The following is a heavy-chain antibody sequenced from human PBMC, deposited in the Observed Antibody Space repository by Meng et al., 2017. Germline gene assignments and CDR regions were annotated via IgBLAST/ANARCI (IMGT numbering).Heavy chain of an antibody. CDR1: GDSVSSNSAA. J-gene: IGHJ4*02. CDR2: TYYRSKWYN. D-gene: IGHD3-9*01. V-gene: IGHV6-1*01. Sequence: QVRVQHSSTGLVQPSETLSLTCAIAGDSVSSNSAAWNWIRQSPSRGLEWLGRTYYRSKWYNDYAVSVKSRITINPDTSKNQFSLQLNSVTPEDTVVYYCARGTGQTGHFDYWGQGTLVTVSS. CDR3: ARGTGQTGHFDY.